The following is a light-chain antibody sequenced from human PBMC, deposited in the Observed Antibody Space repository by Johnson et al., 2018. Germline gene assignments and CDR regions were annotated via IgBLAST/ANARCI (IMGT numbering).Light chain of an antibody. Sequence: QSVLTQPPSVSAAPGQKVTISCSGSSSNIGNNYVSWYQQLPGTAPKLLIYENNKRPSGIPDRFSGSKSGTSATLGITGLQTGDEAVYYCGTWDSTLSAGNVFVTGTKVTVL. V-gene: IGLV1-51*02. CDR2: ENN. CDR3: GTWDSTLSAGNV. CDR1: SSNIGNNY. J-gene: IGLJ1*01.